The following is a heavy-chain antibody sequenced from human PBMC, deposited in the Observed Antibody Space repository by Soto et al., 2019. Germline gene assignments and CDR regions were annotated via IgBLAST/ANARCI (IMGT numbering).Heavy chain of an antibody. J-gene: IGHJ4*02. D-gene: IGHD2-15*01. CDR3: ARHTPAISISDH. V-gene: IGHV4-39*01. Sequence: QLQLQESGPGLVKPSETLSLTCTVSGGSISSSSYYWGWIRKPPGKGLEWIGSIYYSGSTYYNPSLKCRVTISVDTSKNQFSLQLSSVTAADTAVYYCARHTPAISISDHWGQGTLVTVSS. CDR1: GGSISSSSYY. CDR2: IYYSGST.